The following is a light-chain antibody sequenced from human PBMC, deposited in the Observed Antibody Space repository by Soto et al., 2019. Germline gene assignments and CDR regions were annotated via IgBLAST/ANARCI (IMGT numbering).Light chain of an antibody. J-gene: IGKJ5*01. CDR1: QGINNY. Sequence: DIQMSQSPASLSSAKRDRVTITCRASQGINNYLAWYQQKPGKVPKLLIYAASTLQSGVPSRFSGSGSGTDFTLTISSLQPEDVATYYCQKYNSAPHTFGQGTRLEI. CDR3: QKYNSAPHT. V-gene: IGKV1-27*01. CDR2: AAS.